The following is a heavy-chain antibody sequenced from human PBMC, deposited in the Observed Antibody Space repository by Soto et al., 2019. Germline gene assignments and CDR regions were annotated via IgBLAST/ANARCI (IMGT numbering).Heavy chain of an antibody. Sequence: GGSLRLSCAASGFTFSHYAMSWVPQAPGKGLEWVSTIAADGGSTYYGDSVKGRFSISRDNSKNTLFLQLNSLRAEDTAVYYCARKYHFGSGSYLYYFDYWGQGGLVTVSS. CDR3: ARKYHFGSGSYLYYFDY. V-gene: IGHV3-23*01. CDR1: GFTFSHYA. D-gene: IGHD3-10*01. J-gene: IGHJ4*02. CDR2: IAADGGST.